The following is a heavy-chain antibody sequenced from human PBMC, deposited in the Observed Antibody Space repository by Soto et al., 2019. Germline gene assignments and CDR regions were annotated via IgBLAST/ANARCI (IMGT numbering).Heavy chain of an antibody. V-gene: IGHV4-38-2*01. Sequence: SVTKSLPCAVSGCTSVGGYGWGWIRQPPGKGLEWIGSIYHSGSTYYNPSLKSRVTISVDTSKNQFSLKLSSVTAADTAVYYCAGSNYSLKSTYFDYCGLGTLVTVSS. D-gene: IGHD2-15*01. CDR2: IYHSGST. CDR3: AGSNYSLKSTYFDY. CDR1: GCTSVGGYG. J-gene: IGHJ4*02.